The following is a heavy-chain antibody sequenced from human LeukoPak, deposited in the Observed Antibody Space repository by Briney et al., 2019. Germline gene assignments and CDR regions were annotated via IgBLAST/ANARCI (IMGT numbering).Heavy chain of an antibody. CDR3: ARDLTAVAGPPLALYGMDV. J-gene: IGHJ6*02. V-gene: IGHV1-69*10. Sequence: ASVKVSCKASGGTFSSYTISWVRQAPGQGLEWMGRIIPILGIANYAQKFQGRVTITADKSTSTAYMELSSLRSEDTAGYYCARDLTAVAGPPLALYGMDVWGQGTTVTVSS. D-gene: IGHD6-19*01. CDR1: GGTFSSYT. CDR2: IIPILGIA.